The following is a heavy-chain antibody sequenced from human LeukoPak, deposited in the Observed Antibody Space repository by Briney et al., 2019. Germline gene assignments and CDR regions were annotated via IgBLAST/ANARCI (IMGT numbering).Heavy chain of an antibody. J-gene: IGHJ4*02. V-gene: IGHV3-23*01. Sequence: TGGSLRLSCAASGFTFSTYAMSWVRQAPGKGLEWVSTITGSGGHIYYADSVKGRFTISRDNSKSTLSLQMNSLRAEDTAVYYCAKGGGYSSGWYYFDYWGQGTLVTVSS. CDR3: AKGGGYSSGWYYFDY. D-gene: IGHD6-19*01. CDR1: GFTFSTYA. CDR2: ITGSGGHI.